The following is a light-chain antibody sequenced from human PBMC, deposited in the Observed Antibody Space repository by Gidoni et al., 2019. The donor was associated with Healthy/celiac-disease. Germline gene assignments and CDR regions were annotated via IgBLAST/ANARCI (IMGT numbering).Light chain of an antibody. CDR3: AAWDDSLNGQV. CDR2: SNK. J-gene: IGLJ1*01. CDR1: SSNIGSNT. V-gene: IGLV1-44*01. Sequence: QSVLTQPPPASGTPGQRVTISCSGSSSNIGSNTVNWYQQLPGTAPKLLIYSNKQRPSGVPDRFSGSKSGTSASLAISGLQSEDEADYYCAAWDDSLNGQVFGTGTKVTVL.